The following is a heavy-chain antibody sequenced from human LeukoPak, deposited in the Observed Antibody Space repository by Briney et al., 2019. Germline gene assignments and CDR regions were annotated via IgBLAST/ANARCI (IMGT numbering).Heavy chain of an antibody. V-gene: IGHV4-34*01. D-gene: IGHD6-19*01. CDR3: ARGPRGLGMAGTFDY. CDR2: INHSGST. J-gene: IGHJ4*02. Sequence: PSETLSLTCAVYGESFSGYYWSWIRQPPWKGLEWIGEINHSGSTNYNPSLKSRVTISVDTSKNQFSLKLNSVTAADTAVYYCARGPRGLGMAGTFDYWGQGTLVTVSS. CDR1: GESFSGYY.